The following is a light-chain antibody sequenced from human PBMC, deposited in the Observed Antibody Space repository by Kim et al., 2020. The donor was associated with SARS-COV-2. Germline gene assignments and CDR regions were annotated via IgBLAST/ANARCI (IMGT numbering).Light chain of an antibody. CDR2: GAC. CDR1: QSVNSNN. V-gene: IGKV3-20*01. J-gene: IGKJ4*01. CDR3: QQYGSSPET. Sequence: PGESAILACRASQSVNSNNLAWDQRKPGQAPSLLIYGACSRAAGIPDRFSGSGSGTDFTLTINRLEPEDFAVYDCQQYGSSPETFGGGTKVDIK.